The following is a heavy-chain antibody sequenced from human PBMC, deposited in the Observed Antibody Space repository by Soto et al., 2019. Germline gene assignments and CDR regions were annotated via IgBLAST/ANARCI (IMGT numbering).Heavy chain of an antibody. V-gene: IGHV5-51*01. J-gene: IGHJ4*02. Sequence: PGESLKISCKGSGYSFTSYWIGWVRQMPGKGLEWMGIIYPGDSDTRYSPSFQGQVTISADKSISTAYLQWSSLKASDTAMYYCARTRPDYYDSSGPFDYWGQGTLVTVSS. CDR1: GYSFTSYW. CDR2: IYPGDSDT. CDR3: ARTRPDYYDSSGPFDY. D-gene: IGHD3-22*01.